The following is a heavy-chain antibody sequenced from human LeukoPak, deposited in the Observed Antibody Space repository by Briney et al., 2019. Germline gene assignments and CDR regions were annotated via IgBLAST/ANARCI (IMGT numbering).Heavy chain of an antibody. J-gene: IGHJ6*02. D-gene: IGHD3-22*01. CDR3: AKVYDSSGYAGGYYYGMDV. Sequence: GGSLRLSCAASGFTFSNFAMSWVRQAPGKGLEWVSYISSSSSTIYYADSVKGRFTISRDNSKNTLYLQMNSLRAEDTAVYYCAKVYDSSGYAGGYYYGMDVWGQGTTVTVSS. CDR2: ISSSSSTI. CDR1: GFTFSNFA. V-gene: IGHV3-48*01.